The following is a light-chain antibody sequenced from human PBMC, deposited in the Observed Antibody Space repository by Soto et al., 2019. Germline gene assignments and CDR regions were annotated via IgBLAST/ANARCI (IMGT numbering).Light chain of an antibody. CDR1: SIDVGGYNY. CDR3: SSSTSSSTYV. CDR2: DVS. Sequence: QSVLTQPASVSGAPGQSIAISCTGTSIDVGGYNYVSWYQHHPGKAPKLMVYDVSNRPSGVSNRFSGSKSGNTASLTISGLQAEDEADYYCSSSTSSSTYVFGTGTKVTVL. V-gene: IGLV2-14*03. J-gene: IGLJ1*01.